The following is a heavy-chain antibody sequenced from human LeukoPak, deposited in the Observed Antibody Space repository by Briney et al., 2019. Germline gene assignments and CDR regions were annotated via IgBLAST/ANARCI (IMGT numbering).Heavy chain of an antibody. CDR1: GGSISSFY. CDR2: IYYSGST. D-gene: IGHD1-7*01. V-gene: IGHV4-59*01. J-gene: IGHJ6*02. Sequence: SETLSLTCTVSGGSISSFYWSWIRQPPGKGLEWIGYIYYSGSTNYNPSLKSRVTISVDTSKNQFSLKLSSVTAADTAVYYCARATGTTSLYYYGMDVWGQGTTVTVSS. CDR3: ARATGTTSLYYYGMDV.